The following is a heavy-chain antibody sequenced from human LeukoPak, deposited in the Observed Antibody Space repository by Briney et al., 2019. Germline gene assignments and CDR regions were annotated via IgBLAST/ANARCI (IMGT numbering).Heavy chain of an antibody. V-gene: IGHV3-7*01. D-gene: IGHD1-26*01. CDR2: IKQDGSEK. Sequence: GGSLRLSCAASGFTFSSYWMSWVRQAPGKGLEWVANIKQDGSEKYYVDSVKGRFTISRDNAKNSLYLQMKSLRAEDTAVYYCARDRRYSGSSEVWFDPWGQGTLVTVSS. CDR1: GFTFSSYW. CDR3: ARDRRYSGSSEVWFDP. J-gene: IGHJ5*02.